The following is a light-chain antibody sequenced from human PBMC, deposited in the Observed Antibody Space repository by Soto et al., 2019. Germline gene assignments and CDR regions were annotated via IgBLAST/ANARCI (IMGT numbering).Light chain of an antibody. CDR2: YDS. CDR3: QVCDITTGHYV. Sequence: SYELTQPPSVSVAPEQTARLTCGGDNIGSKRVHWYRQKPGQAPVLVIYYDSDRPSGIPERFSGSNSGNTATLTINRVEAGDEADYYCQVCDITTGHYVFGTGTKLTVL. J-gene: IGLJ1*01. CDR1: NIGSKR. V-gene: IGLV3-21*04.